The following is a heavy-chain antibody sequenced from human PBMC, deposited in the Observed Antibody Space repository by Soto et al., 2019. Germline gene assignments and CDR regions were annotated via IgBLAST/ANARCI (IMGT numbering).Heavy chain of an antibody. V-gene: IGHV3-48*02. CDR2: ISSGSTTM. CDR1: GFKFNIYG. CDR3: ARCRGPQTVTTGFDP. D-gene: IGHD4-4*01. Sequence: PGGALRLSCAASGFKFNIYGMNWVRQAPWKGLEWIAYISSGSTTMYYADSVKGRFAISRDNANNSVFLQLTSLRDDDTAVYYCARCRGPQTVTTGFDPWGQGTLVTVS. J-gene: IGHJ5*01.